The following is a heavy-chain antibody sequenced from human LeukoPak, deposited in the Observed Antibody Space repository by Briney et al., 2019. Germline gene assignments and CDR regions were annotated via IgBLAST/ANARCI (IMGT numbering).Heavy chain of an antibody. Sequence: SETLSLTCAVYGGSFSGYYWSWIRQPPGKGLEWIGEINHSGSTNYNPSLKSRVTISVDTSKNQFSLKLSSVTAADTAVYYCARRRHYGSGSYYKSGWFDPWGQGTLVTVSS. CDR3: ARRRHYGSGSYYKSGWFDP. CDR1: GGSFSGYY. J-gene: IGHJ5*02. CDR2: INHSGST. V-gene: IGHV4-34*01. D-gene: IGHD3-10*01.